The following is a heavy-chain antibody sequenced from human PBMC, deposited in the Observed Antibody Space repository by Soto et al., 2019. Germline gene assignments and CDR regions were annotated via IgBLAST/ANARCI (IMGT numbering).Heavy chain of an antibody. J-gene: IGHJ6*02. D-gene: IGHD1-7*01. CDR3: ARKNWNYIGGGDYYYYGMDV. Sequence: ASVKVSCKASGGTFSSYAISWVRQAPGQGLEWMGGIIPIFGTANYAQKFQGRVTITADESTSTAYMELSSLRSEDTAVYYCARKNWNYIGGGDYYYYGMDVWGQGTTVTVSS. CDR2: IIPIFGTA. V-gene: IGHV1-69*13. CDR1: GGTFSSYA.